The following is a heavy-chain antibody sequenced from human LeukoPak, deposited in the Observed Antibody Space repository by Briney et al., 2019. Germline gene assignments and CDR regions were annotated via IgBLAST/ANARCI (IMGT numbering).Heavy chain of an antibody. J-gene: IGHJ6*03. V-gene: IGHV3-21*01. CDR2: ISSSSSYI. CDR3: ARGRVVRGVVAAAFYMDV. Sequence: GGSLRLSCAASGFTFSSCSMNWVRQAPGKGLEWVSSISSSSSYIYYADSVKGRFTISRDSAKNSLYLQMNSLRAEDTAVYYCARGRVVRGVVAAAFYMDVWGKGTTVTVSS. D-gene: IGHD2-15*01. CDR1: GFTFSSCS.